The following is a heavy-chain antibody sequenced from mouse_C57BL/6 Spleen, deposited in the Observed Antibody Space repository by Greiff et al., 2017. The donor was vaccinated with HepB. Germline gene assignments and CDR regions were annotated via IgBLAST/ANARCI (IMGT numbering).Heavy chain of an antibody. CDR2: ISDGGSYT. Sequence: EVMLVESGGGLVKPGGSLKLSCAASGFTFSSYAMSWVRQTPEKRLEWVATISDGGSYTYYPDNVKGRFTISRDNAKNNLYLQMSHLKSEDTAMYYCAREYYGSISWYFDVWGTGTTVTVSS. CDR3: AREYYGSISWYFDV. V-gene: IGHV5-4*01. J-gene: IGHJ1*03. CDR1: GFTFSSYA. D-gene: IGHD1-1*01.